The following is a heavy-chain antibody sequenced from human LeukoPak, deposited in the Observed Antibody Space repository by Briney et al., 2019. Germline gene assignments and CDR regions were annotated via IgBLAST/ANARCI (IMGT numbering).Heavy chain of an antibody. J-gene: IGHJ4*02. CDR1: GGSVSDYY. CDR3: ASRKLGNDY. D-gene: IGHD7-27*01. CDR2: IYHTGST. V-gene: IGHV4-59*02. Sequence: SETPSPTCTISGGSVSDYYWSWIRQSPGKGLEWIGYIYHTGSTSYSPSLKSRVTISADTSQNQFSLKLSSVTAADTAVYYCASRKLGNDYWGQGTLVTVSS.